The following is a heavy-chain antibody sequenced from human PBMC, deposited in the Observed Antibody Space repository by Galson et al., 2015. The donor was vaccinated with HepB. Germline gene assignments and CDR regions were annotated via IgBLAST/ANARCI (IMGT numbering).Heavy chain of an antibody. CDR2: IRSKAYGGTT. CDR1: GFTFGDYA. Sequence: SLRLSCAASGFTFGDYAMSWVRQAPGKGLEWVGFIRSKAYGGTTEYAASVKGRFTISRDDSKSIAYLQMNSLKTEDAAVYYCTRDPASGIAAAGTPLMGYWGQGTLVTVSS. V-gene: IGHV3-49*04. CDR3: TRDPASGIAAAGTPLMGY. J-gene: IGHJ4*02. D-gene: IGHD6-13*01.